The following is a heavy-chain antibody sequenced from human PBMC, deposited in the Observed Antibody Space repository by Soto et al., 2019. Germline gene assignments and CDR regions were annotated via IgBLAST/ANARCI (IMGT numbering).Heavy chain of an antibody. V-gene: IGHV1-18*01. CDR2: IYPYYGDT. Sequence: EASVKVSCKASGYTFTSYGISWVRQAPGQGLEWMGWIYPYYGDTNYAQNLQGRVTMTADTSTSTAYMELRSLRSDDTAVYFCAISGGYCSGGACPYYFDYWGQGTRVTVSS. CDR3: AISGGYCSGGACPYYFDY. CDR1: GYTFTSYG. D-gene: IGHD2-15*01. J-gene: IGHJ4*02.